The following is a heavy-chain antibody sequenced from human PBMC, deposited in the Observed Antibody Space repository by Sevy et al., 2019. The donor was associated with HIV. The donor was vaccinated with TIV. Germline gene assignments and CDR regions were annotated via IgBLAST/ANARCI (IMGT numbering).Heavy chain of an antibody. CDR1: GGSFSGYY. V-gene: IGHV4-34*01. CDR3: ARAPAATYQGDY. D-gene: IGHD2-2*01. CDR2: INHSGST. J-gene: IGHJ4*02. Sequence: SETLSLTCAVYGGSFSGYYWSWIRQPPGKGLEWIGEINHSGSTNYNPSLKSRVTISVDTSKNQFSLKLSSVTAADTAGYYCARAPAATYQGDYWGQGTLVTVSS.